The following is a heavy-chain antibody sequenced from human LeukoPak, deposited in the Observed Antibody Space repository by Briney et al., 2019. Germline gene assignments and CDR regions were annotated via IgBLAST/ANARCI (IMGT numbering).Heavy chain of an antibody. D-gene: IGHD4-17*01. Sequence: GGSLRLSCAASGFTFTTYTMSWVRQSPGKGLEWVSAMSGSDGSTFYADSVKGRFTISRDNSKNTLYLQMNSLRAEDTAVYYCAKEDDYGDYVDYWGQGTLVTVSS. J-gene: IGHJ4*02. CDR2: MSGSDGST. V-gene: IGHV3-23*01. CDR3: AKEDDYGDYVDY. CDR1: GFTFTTYT.